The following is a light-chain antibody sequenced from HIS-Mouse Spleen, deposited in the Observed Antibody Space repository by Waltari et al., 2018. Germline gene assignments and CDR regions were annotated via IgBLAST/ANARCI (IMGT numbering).Light chain of an antibody. CDR3: SSYTSSSTRV. CDR1: TRYVGGYNY. J-gene: IGLJ3*02. V-gene: IGLV2-14*03. Sequence: QSALTQPASVSGSPGQSITIACTGITRYVGGYNYAPWYQQHPGKAPKLMIYDVSNRPSGVSNRFSGSKSGNTASLTISGLQAEDEADYYCSSYTSSSTRVFGGGTKLTVL. CDR2: DVS.